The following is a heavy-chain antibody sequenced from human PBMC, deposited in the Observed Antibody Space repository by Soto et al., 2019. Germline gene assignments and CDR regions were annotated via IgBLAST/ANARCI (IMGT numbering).Heavy chain of an antibody. J-gene: IGHJ4*02. CDR3: VQTTGWPGFDF. CDR2: IYGGGTT. D-gene: IGHD6-19*01. CDR1: GFAVSSKY. V-gene: IGHV3-53*01. Sequence: EVQLVESGGGLIQPGGSLRLSCAASGFAVSSKYMTWVRQAPGKGLEWVSVIYGGGTTYYAASVQGRFTISRDTSKITLYLQRNSLRAEDTAVYYCVQTTGWPGFDFWGQGTLVTVSS.